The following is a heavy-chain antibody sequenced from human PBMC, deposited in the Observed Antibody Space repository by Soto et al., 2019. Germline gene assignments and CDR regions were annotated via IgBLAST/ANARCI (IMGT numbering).Heavy chain of an antibody. D-gene: IGHD2-8*02. CDR3: ARVFLWYCAHLDLHAFPTRRSTDL. J-gene: IGHJ2*01. CDR2: INHLGSI. Sequence: PSETLSLTCVVSGGSLSDYFWSWIRQPPGMALEWIGEINHLGSINYNPSLKSRVTMSVDTSKNQFSLTLNSVTAADTATYYCARVFLWYCAHLDLHAFPTRRSTDL. V-gene: IGHV4-34*01. CDR1: GGSLSDYF.